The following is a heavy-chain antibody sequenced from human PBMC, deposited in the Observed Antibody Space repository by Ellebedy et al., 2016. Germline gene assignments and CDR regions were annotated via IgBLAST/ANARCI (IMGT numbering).Heavy chain of an antibody. Sequence: SETLSLTXTVSGDSVDTYYWTWIRQSPGKGLEWIGYVFYGGSTKYNPSLRSRVTISLDTSKNRFSLKVTSVSAADTAVYYCARDVSLYSSSPSFDFWGQGTLVTVSS. D-gene: IGHD6-6*01. CDR1: GDSVDTYY. V-gene: IGHV4-59*02. CDR2: VFYGGST. CDR3: ARDVSLYSSSPSFDF. J-gene: IGHJ4*02.